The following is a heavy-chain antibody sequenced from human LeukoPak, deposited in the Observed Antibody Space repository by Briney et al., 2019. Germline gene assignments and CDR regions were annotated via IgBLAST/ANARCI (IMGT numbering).Heavy chain of an antibody. CDR2: MNPDTGNT. CDR1: GYTFTNYD. Sequence: ASVKVSCKASGYTFTNYDINWVRQATGQPLEWMGWMNPDTGNTGYAQKFQGRVTMTRDTSTSTAYMELSSLSSEDTAVYYCAKGASSWYTYYYMDVWGKGTTVTVSS. D-gene: IGHD6-13*01. J-gene: IGHJ6*03. CDR3: AKGASSWYTYYYMDV. V-gene: IGHV1-8*01.